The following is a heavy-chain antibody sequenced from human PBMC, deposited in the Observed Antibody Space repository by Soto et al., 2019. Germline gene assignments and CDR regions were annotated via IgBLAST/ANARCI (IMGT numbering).Heavy chain of an antibody. V-gene: IGHV3-23*01. D-gene: IGHD2-15*01. CDR1: GFTFSSYA. CDR3: AQPERGYCSGGSCYRFAY. CDR2: ISGSGGST. Sequence: EVQLLESGGGLVQPGWSLRLSCGASGFTFSSYAMSWVRRAPVKGLEWVSAISGSGGSTYYADSVKGRFTITRDNSKNTLYLQMISLRAEDTAVYYCAQPERGYCSGGSCYRFAYWGQGTLVTVSS. J-gene: IGHJ4*02.